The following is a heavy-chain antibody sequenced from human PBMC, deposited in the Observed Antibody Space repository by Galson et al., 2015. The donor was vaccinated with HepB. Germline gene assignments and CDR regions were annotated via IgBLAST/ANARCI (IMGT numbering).Heavy chain of an antibody. CDR2: IIPIFGTA. D-gene: IGHD6-6*01. J-gene: IGHJ4*02. V-gene: IGHV1-69*13. Sequence: SVKVSCKASGGTFSSYAISWVRQAPGQGLEWMGGIIPIFGTANYAQKFQGRVTITADESTSTAYMELSSLRSEDTAVYYCATAPVSSSGPFDYWGQGTLVTVSS. CDR1: GGTFSSYA. CDR3: ATAPVSSSGPFDY.